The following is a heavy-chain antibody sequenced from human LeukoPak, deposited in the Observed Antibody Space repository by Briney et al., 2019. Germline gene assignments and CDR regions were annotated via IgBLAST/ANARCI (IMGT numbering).Heavy chain of an antibody. CDR3: ARGIRGSGYVHFDY. D-gene: IGHD5-12*01. Sequence: GGSLRLSCEASGFTFSSYSMNWVRQAPGKGLEWVSSISSSSSYIYYADSVKGRFTISRDNAKNSLYLQMNSLRAEDTAVYYCARGIRGSGYVHFDYWGQGTLVTVSS. CDR2: ISSSSSYI. J-gene: IGHJ4*02. V-gene: IGHV3-21*01. CDR1: GFTFSSYS.